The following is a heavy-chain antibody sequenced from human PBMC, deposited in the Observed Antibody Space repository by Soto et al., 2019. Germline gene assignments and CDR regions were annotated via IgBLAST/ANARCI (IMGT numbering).Heavy chain of an antibody. CDR3: AKDVHVLRYFAWLLPASQYDAFDI. J-gene: IGHJ3*02. CDR2: IYYDGSNK. V-gene: IGHV3-30*18. D-gene: IGHD3-9*01. Sequence: QVQLVESGGGVVQPGRSLRLSCAASGFTFSSYGMHWVRQAPGKGLEWVAVIYYDGSNKYYADAVKGLFTISRDYYKNALYLKMNSLRAEDRAVYYCAKDVHVLRYFAWLLPASQYDAFDIWGQGTMVTVSS. CDR1: GFTFSSYG.